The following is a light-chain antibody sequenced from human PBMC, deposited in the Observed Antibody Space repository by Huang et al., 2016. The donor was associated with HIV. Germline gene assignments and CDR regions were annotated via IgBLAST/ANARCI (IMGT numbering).Light chain of an antibody. CDR1: QRITSY. CDR2: VAS. V-gene: IGKV1-39*01. CDR3: QQSYSLPQT. Sequence: DVQMNQSPSSLSASVGDRVTITCRESQRITSYLNWYKPKPGKAPKLLISVASTLQGGVPSRFSGSGSGTDFSLTINTLQPEDSATYYCQQSYSLPQTFGQGTKLEIK. J-gene: IGKJ2*01.